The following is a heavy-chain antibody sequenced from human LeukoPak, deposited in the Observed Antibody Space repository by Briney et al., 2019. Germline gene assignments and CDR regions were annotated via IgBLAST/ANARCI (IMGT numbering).Heavy chain of an antibody. CDR2: INPNSGGT. J-gene: IGHJ3*02. Sequence: GASVKVSCKASGYTFTGYYMHWVLQAPGQGLEWMGRINPNSGGTNYAQKFQGRVTMTGDTSISTAYMELSRLRSDDTAVYYCARGTTVRAFDIWGQGTMVTVSS. CDR3: ARGTTVRAFDI. CDR1: GYTFTGYY. D-gene: IGHD4-17*01. V-gene: IGHV1-2*06.